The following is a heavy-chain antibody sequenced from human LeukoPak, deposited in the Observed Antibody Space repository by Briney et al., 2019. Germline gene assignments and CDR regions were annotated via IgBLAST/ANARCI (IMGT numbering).Heavy chain of an antibody. J-gene: IGHJ4*02. Sequence: SETLSLTCTVSGGSISSYYWSWIRQPPGKGLEWIGYIYDSGSTNYNPSLKSRVTISVDTSKNQFSVKLNSVTAADTAVYYCARDGYGGIDYWGQGILVTVSS. CDR3: ARDGYGGIDY. CDR2: IYDSGST. V-gene: IGHV4-59*01. D-gene: IGHD4-23*01. CDR1: GGSISSYY.